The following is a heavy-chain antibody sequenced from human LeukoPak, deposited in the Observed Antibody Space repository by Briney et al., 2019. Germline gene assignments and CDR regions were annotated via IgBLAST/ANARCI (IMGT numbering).Heavy chain of an antibody. CDR2: IKSKTDGGTT. CDR3: AKDCSGGSCYSFDY. J-gene: IGHJ4*02. CDR1: GFTFNNAW. Sequence: GGSLRLSCAASGFTFNNAWMSWVRQAPGKGLEWVGRIKSKTDGGTTGYAAPVKGRFTISRDDSENTLYLQMNSLRAEDTAVYYCAKDCSGGSCYSFDYWGQETLVTVSS. D-gene: IGHD2-15*01. V-gene: IGHV3-15*01.